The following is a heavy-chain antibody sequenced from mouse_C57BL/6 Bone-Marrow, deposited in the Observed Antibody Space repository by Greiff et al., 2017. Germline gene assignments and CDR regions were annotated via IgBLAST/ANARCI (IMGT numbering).Heavy chain of an antibody. V-gene: IGHV1-59*01. D-gene: IGHD2-4*01. CDR2: IDPSDSYT. Sequence: QVQLQQPGAELVRPGTSVKLSCKASGYTFTSYWMHWVKQRPGQGLEWIGVIDPSDSYTNYNQKFKGKANLTVDTSASTAYMQLSSLTSEDSAVYYCASWVYYDYDGYAMDYWGQGTSVTVSS. CDR1: GYTFTSYW. CDR3: ASWVYYDYDGYAMDY. J-gene: IGHJ4*01.